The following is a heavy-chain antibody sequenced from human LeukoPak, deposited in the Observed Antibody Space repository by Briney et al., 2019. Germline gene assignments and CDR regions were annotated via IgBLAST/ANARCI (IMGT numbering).Heavy chain of an antibody. V-gene: IGHV4-59*12. CDR1: GGSISSYY. J-gene: IGHJ3*02. D-gene: IGHD2-15*01. CDR3: AREASGGI. CDR2: IYYSGST. Sequence: SETLSLTCTVSGGSISSYYWSWIRQPPGKGLEWIGYIYYSGSTSYNPSLKSRVTMSVDTSKNQFSLNLNSVTAADTAVYYCAREASGGIWGQGTMVTVSS.